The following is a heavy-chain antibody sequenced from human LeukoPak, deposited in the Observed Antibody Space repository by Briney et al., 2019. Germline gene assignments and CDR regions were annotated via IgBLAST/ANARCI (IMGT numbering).Heavy chain of an antibody. CDR2: IWYDGSNK. CDR3: AKDFEGSRSYHCPFDY. V-gene: IGHV3-30*02. Sequence: PGGSLRLSCAASGFTFSSYGMHWVRQAPGKGLEWVAFIWYDGSNKYYADSVKGRFTISRDNSKNTLYLQMNSLRADDTAVYYCAKDFEGSRSYHCPFDYWGQGSLVTVSS. J-gene: IGHJ4*02. CDR1: GFTFSSYG. D-gene: IGHD3-10*01.